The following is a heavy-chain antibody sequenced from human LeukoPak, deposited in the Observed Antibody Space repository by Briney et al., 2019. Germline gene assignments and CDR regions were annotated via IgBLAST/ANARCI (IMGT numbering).Heavy chain of an antibody. CDR1: GFTFSGSA. D-gene: IGHD3-22*01. CDR2: IRSKANSYAT. V-gene: IGHV3-73*01. J-gene: IGHJ4*02. Sequence: GGSLRLSCAASGFTFSGSAMHWVRQASGKGLEWVGRIRSKANSYATAYAASVKGRFTISRDDSKNTAYLQMNSLKTEDAAVYYCTRRPDYYDSSGYENWGQGTLVTVSS. CDR3: TRRPDYYDSSGYEN.